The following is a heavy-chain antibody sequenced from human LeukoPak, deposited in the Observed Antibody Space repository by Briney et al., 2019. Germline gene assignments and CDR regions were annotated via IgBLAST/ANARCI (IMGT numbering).Heavy chain of an antibody. J-gene: IGHJ6*02. D-gene: IGHD6-6*01. V-gene: IGHV3-74*01. CDR1: GFPFSSYW. CDR2: INNDGSST. Sequence: PGGSLRLSCAASGFPFSSYWMHWVRQAPGKGLVWVSRINNDGSSTNYADSVKGRFTISRDNAKNTLYLQMSSLRAEDTAVYFCARSAARLRYYYAMDVWGQGTTVTVCS. CDR3: ARSAARLRYYYAMDV.